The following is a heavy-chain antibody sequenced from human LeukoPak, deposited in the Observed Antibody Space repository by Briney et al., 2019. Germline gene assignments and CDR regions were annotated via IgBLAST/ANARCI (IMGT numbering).Heavy chain of an antibody. D-gene: IGHD6-13*01. V-gene: IGHV3-30*03. Sequence: GGSLRLSCAASGFTFNIYGMHWVRQAPGKGLEWVAVISYDGSNKYYADSVKGRFTISRDNSKNTLYLQMNSLRAEDTAVYYCAAAAGTYFDYWGQGTLVTVSS. J-gene: IGHJ4*02. CDR2: ISYDGSNK. CDR1: GFTFNIYG. CDR3: AAAAGTYFDY.